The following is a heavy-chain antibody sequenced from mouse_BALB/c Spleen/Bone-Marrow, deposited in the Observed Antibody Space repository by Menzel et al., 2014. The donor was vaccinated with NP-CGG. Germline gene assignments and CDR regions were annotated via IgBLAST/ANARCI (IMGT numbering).Heavy chain of an antibody. Sequence: EVQLQQSGAELVKPGASVKLSCTASGFNIKDTYMHWVKQRPEQGLEWIGRIDPANGSTKYDPKFQGKATITADTSSNTAYLQLSSLTSEDTAVYYCTRGYGNYALYYYAMDYWGQGTSVTVSS. V-gene: IGHV14-3*02. CDR2: IDPANGST. D-gene: IGHD2-10*02. CDR1: GFNIKDTY. J-gene: IGHJ4*01. CDR3: TRGYGNYALYYYAMDY.